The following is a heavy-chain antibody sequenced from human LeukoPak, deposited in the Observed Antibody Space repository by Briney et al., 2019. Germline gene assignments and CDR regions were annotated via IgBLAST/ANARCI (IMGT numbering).Heavy chain of an antibody. CDR3: ARAHYSSGRNAFDI. V-gene: IGHV3-48*03. CDR2: ISSSGSTI. D-gene: IGHD6-19*01. J-gene: IGHJ3*02. Sequence: GGSLRLSCAASGFTFSSYEMNWVRQAPGKGLEWVSYISSSGSTIYYADSVKGRLTISRDNAKNSLYLQMNSLRAEDTAVYYCARAHYSSGRNAFDIWGQGTMVTVSS. CDR1: GFTFSSYE.